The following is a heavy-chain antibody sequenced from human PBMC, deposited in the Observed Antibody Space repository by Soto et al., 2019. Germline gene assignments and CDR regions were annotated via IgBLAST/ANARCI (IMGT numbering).Heavy chain of an antibody. CDR2: VHISGHS. D-gene: IGHD1-1*01. J-gene: IGHJ5*01. CDR3: ARVRQGCSANNCYFDP. Sequence: QVHLQESAPGLVAPSGTLSLTCTLSGGSVRAPDWWQWVRQSPDKGLEWIAEVHISGHSNYNPSLRSRVSVSIDSSKNQFYLNLNSVTAADTAIYYCARVRQGCSANNCYFDPWGQGTQVTISS. V-gene: IGHV4-4*02. CDR1: GGSVRAPDW.